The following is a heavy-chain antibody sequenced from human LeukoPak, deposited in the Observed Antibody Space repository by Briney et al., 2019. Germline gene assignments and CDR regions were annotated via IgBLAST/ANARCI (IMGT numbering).Heavy chain of an antibody. J-gene: IGHJ4*02. V-gene: IGHV4-59*11. Sequence: PSETLSLTCTVSGGSISSHYWSWIRQPPGKGLEWIGHIYYSGSTNYNPSLKNRVTISVDTSKNQFSLKLSSVTAADTTVYYCASFGSGSYSYFDYWGQGTLVTVSS. CDR3: ASFGSGSYSYFDY. D-gene: IGHD1-26*01. CDR1: GGSISSHY. CDR2: IYYSGST.